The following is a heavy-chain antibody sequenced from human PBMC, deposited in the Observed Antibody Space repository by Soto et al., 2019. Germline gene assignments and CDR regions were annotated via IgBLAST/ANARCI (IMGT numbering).Heavy chain of an antibody. Sequence: PGGSLRLSCAASGLTFSNAWMSWVRQAPGKGLEWISYIKSNSRTIYYADSVRGRFTISRDNAKNSLNLQMNSLRADDTAVYYCARDLDWAFDIWGQGTMVTVSS. J-gene: IGHJ3*02. CDR1: GLTFSNAW. D-gene: IGHD2-8*02. V-gene: IGHV3-48*01. CDR3: ARDLDWAFDI. CDR2: IKSNSRTI.